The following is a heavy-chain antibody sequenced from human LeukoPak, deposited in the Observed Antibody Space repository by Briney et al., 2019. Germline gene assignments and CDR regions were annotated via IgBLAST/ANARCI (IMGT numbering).Heavy chain of an antibody. V-gene: IGHV4-59*01. Sequence: SETLSLTCTVSGGAISSYYWSWIRQPPGKGLEWIGYIYYSGSTNYNPSLKSRVTISVDTSNNQFSLKLSSVTAADTAVYYCARVRLAAAGTVAFDIWGQGTMVTVSS. CDR1: GGAISSYY. D-gene: IGHD6-13*01. J-gene: IGHJ3*02. CDR3: ARVRLAAAGTVAFDI. CDR2: IYYSGST.